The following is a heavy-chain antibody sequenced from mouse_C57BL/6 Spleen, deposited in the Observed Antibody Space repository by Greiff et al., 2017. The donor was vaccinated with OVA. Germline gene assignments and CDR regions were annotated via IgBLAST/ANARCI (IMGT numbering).Heavy chain of an antibody. CDR3: ARLRLLFYAMDY. Sequence: DVHLVESEGGLVQPGSSMKLSCAASGFTFSDYGMHWVRQAPEKGLEWVAYISSGSSTIYYADTVKGRFTISRDNAKNTLFLQMTSLRSEDTAMYYCARLRLLFYAMDYWGQGTSVTVSS. J-gene: IGHJ4*01. CDR1: GFTFSDYG. D-gene: IGHD2-3*01. V-gene: IGHV5-17*01. CDR2: ISSGSSTI.